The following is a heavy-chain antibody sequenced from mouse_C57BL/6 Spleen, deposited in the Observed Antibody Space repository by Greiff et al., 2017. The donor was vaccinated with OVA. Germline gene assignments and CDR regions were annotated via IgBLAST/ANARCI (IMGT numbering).Heavy chain of an antibody. V-gene: IGHV3-1*01. CDR2: ISYSGST. CDR3: AGGSRRGDAMDY. CDR1: GYSITSGYD. J-gene: IGHJ4*01. D-gene: IGHD1-1*01. Sequence: EVKLQESGPGMVKPSQSLSLTCTVTGYSITSGYDWHWIRHFPGNKLEWMGYISYSGSTNYNPSLKSRISITHDTSKNHFFLKLNSVTTEDTATDYCAGGSRRGDAMDYWGQGTSVTVSS.